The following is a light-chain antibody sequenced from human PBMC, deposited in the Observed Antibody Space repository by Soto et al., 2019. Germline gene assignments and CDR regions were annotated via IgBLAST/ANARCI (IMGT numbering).Light chain of an antibody. Sequence: QSVLTQPPSASGSPGQSVTISCTGTSSDVGGYNYVSWYQQYPGKAPKLVIYDVSKRPSGVPDRFSGSKSGNTASLTISGLQAEDEADYYCCSFAGSYTFWVFGGGTKLTVL. CDR1: SSDVGGYNY. V-gene: IGLV2-11*01. CDR3: CSFAGSYTFWV. J-gene: IGLJ3*02. CDR2: DVS.